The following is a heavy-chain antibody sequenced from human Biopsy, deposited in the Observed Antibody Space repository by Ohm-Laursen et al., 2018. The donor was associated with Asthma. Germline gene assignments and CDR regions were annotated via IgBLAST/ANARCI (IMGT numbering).Heavy chain of an antibody. D-gene: IGHD1-1*01. J-gene: IGHJ3*02. Sequence: SLRLSCAASGFSFSNFAIHWVRQAPGKGLEWVGVISKDASTQDYADSVKGRFTMARDNSKNTLDLKMNSLREEDTAVYYCVRDGTDDAFDIWGQGTVVSVSS. CDR3: VRDGTDDAFDI. CDR2: ISKDASTQ. CDR1: GFSFSNFA. V-gene: IGHV3-30*01.